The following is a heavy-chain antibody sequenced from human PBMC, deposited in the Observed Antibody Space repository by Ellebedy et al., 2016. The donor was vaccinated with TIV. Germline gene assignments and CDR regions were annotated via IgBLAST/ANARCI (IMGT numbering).Heavy chain of an antibody. D-gene: IGHD2-21*01. CDR1: GGSISSDY. V-gene: IGHV4-4*07. CDR2: IYTSGST. CDR3: ARAGGDYFDY. J-gene: IGHJ4*02. Sequence: GSLRLXCSVYGGSISSDYWTWMRQSAGKGLEWIGRIYTSGSTNYNPSLKSRVTMSVDTSKNQFSLKLSSVTAADTAVYYCARAGGDYFDYWGQGTLVTVSS.